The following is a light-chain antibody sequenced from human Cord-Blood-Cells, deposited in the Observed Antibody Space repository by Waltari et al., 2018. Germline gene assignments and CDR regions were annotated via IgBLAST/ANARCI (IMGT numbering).Light chain of an antibody. CDR1: KSISIW. CDR2: KAS. J-gene: IGKJ2*01. CDR3: QQYHSYSYT. V-gene: IGKV1-5*03. Sequence: DIQRTQSHSTRSASVGDRLAITCRASKSISIWLAGYQQKPGKAPKLLIYKASSLESGAPSRFSGSGSGTEFALTISRLQPDDFATYYCQQYHSYSYTFGQGTKLALK.